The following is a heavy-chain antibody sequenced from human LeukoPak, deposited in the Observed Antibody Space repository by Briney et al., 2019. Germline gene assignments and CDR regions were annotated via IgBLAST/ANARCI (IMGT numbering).Heavy chain of an antibody. CDR3: ARGNLYYYDSSGYHNWFDP. V-gene: IGHV1-18*01. CDR2: ISAYNGNT. Sequence: ASVKVSCKASGYTFTSYGISWVRQAPGQGLEWMGLISAYNGNTNYAQKLQGRFTMTTDTSTSTAYMELRSLRSDDTAVYYCARGNLYYYDSSGYHNWFDPWGQGTLVTVSS. D-gene: IGHD3-22*01. J-gene: IGHJ5*02. CDR1: GYTFTSYG.